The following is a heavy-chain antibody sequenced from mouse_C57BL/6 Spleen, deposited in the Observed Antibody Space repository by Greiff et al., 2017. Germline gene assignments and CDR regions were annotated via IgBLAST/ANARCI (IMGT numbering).Heavy chain of an antibody. D-gene: IGHD1-1*01. V-gene: IGHV1-55*01. J-gene: IGHJ1*03. Sequence: QVQLQQPGAELVKPGASVKMSCKASGYTFTSYWITWVKQRPGQGLEWIGDIYPGSGSTNYNEKFKSKATLTVDTSSSTAYMQLSSLTSEDSAVYYCARYTTVVALDWYFDVWGTGTTVTVSS. CDR1: GYTFTSYW. CDR2: IYPGSGST. CDR3: ARYTTVVALDWYFDV.